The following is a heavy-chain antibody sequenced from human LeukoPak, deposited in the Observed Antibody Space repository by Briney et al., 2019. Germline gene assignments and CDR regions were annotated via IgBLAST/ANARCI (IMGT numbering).Heavy chain of an antibody. CDR3: ARRTYDSSG. D-gene: IGHD3-22*01. V-gene: IGHV4-59*12. Sequence: PSETLSLTCTVSGGSISSYYWSWIRQPPGKGLEWIGYIYYSGSTNYNPSLKSRVTISVDKSKNQFSLKLSSVTAADTAVYYCARRTYDSSGWGQGTLVTVSS. J-gene: IGHJ1*01. CDR2: IYYSGST. CDR1: GGSISSYY.